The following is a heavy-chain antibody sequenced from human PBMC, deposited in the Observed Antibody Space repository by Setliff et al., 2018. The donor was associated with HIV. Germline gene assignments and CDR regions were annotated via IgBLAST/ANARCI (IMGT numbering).Heavy chain of an antibody. CDR2: MYTSGST. CDR1: GGSISRDKYY. V-gene: IGHV4-61*02. D-gene: IGHD6-13*01. CDR3: AREERKAPAGSGYYYYGMDV. J-gene: IGHJ6*02. Sequence: SETLSLTCTVSGGSISRDKYYWSWIRQPAGKGLEWIGRMYTSGSTNYNPSLKSRVTISVDTSKRQFSLKLSSVTAADTAVDYCAREERKAPAGSGYYYYGMDVWGQGTMVTVSS.